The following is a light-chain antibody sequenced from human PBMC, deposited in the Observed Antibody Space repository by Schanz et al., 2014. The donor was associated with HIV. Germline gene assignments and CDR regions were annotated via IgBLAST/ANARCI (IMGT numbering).Light chain of an antibody. CDR2: DVN. J-gene: IGLJ2*01. CDR3: SSYRSLNNLI. V-gene: IGLV2-14*01. CDR1: SSDIGAYNY. Sequence: QSALTQPASVSGSPGQSITISCTGTSSDIGAYNYVSWYQQYPGKAPKLMIYDVNNRPSGVSNRFSGSKSGNTASLTISGLQAEDEADYYCSSYRSLNNLIFGGGTKVTV.